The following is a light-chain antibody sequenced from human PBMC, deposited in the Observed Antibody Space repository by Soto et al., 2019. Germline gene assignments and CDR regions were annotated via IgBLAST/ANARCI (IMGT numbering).Light chain of an antibody. CDR1: QSVSSSY. CDR3: QQYGPSPALT. Sequence: EIVLTQSPGTLSLSQGERATLSCRASQSVSSSYLAWYQQKPGQAPRLLTYGASSTATVIPDRFSGSGSGTDFTLTISRLDPEDFAVYHCQQYGPSPALTFGGGTKVEIK. J-gene: IGKJ4*01. CDR2: GAS. V-gene: IGKV3-20*01.